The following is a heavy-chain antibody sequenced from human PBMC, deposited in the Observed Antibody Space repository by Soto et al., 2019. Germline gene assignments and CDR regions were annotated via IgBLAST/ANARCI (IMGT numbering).Heavy chain of an antibody. D-gene: IGHD3-3*01. J-gene: IGHJ6*02. CDR2: INHSGST. Sequence: PSETLSLTCAVYGGSFSGYYWSWIRQPPGKGLEWIGEINHSGSTNYNPSLKSRVTISVDTSKNQFSLKLSSVTAADTAVYYCARGGTIFGVVKYYYYYGMDVWGQGTTVTVSS. V-gene: IGHV4-34*01. CDR3: ARGGTIFGVVKYYYYYGMDV. CDR1: GGSFSGYY.